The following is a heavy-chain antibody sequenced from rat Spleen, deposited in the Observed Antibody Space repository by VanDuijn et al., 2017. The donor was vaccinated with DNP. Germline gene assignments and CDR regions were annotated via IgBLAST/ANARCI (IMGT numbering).Heavy chain of an antibody. Sequence: EVQLVESGGGLVQPGRSLKLSCVASGFTFSDYYMAWVRQAPTKGLEWVATIIYDGSSTYFRDSVKGRFTISRDNAKSTLYLQMDSLRSEDTATYYWARHYGGYSYYWYFDFWGPGTMVTVSS. CDR1: GFTFSDYY. D-gene: IGHD1-11*01. V-gene: IGHV5S10*01. CDR2: IIYDGSST. CDR3: ARHYGGYSYYWYFDF. J-gene: IGHJ1*01.